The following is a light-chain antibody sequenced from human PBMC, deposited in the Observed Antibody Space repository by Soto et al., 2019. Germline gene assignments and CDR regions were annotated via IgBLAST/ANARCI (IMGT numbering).Light chain of an antibody. V-gene: IGKV3-20*01. CDR1: QRVDDSH. J-gene: IGKJ5*01. CDR2: GAS. Sequence: EIGLSQSPGTLSLSPGERPTPHCRASQRVDDSHLAWYQLRPGQAPRLLIYGASTRATGIPDRFSGSGSGTDFSLTIRGLKPEDFAVYYCQQYRMSPNTFGQGTRLEIK. CDR3: QQYRMSPNT.